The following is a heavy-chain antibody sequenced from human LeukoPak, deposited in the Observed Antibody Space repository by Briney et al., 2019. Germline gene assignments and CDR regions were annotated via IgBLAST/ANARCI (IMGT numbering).Heavy chain of an antibody. CDR1: GFTFSDYY. CDR3: ARVMSSGSPLDY. D-gene: IGHD3-10*01. J-gene: IGHJ4*02. CDR2: ISKTISST. Sequence: KPGGSLRLSCAASGFTFSDYYMSCIRQAPGKGLEWVSYISKTISSTNYADSVKGRFSISRDNAKNSLYLQLNSLTAEDTAVYYCARVMSSGSPLDYWGQGTLVTVSS. V-gene: IGHV3-11*05.